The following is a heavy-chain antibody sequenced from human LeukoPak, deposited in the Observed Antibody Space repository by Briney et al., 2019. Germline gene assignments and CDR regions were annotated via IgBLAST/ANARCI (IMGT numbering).Heavy chain of an antibody. D-gene: IGHD2-21*02. CDR2: IYYSGST. J-gene: IGHJ3*02. CDR1: GGSISSSSYY. V-gene: IGHV4-39*07. Sequence: SETLSLTCTVSGGSISSSSYYWGWIRQPPGKGLEWIGSIYYSGSTYYNPSLKSRVTISVDTSKSQFSLKLSSVTAAGTAVYYCARELVVVTAIDAFDIWGQGTMVTVSS. CDR3: ARELVVVTAIDAFDI.